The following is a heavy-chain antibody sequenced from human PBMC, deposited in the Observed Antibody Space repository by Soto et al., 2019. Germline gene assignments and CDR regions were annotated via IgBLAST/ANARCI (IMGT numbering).Heavy chain of an antibody. J-gene: IGHJ5*02. CDR1: GYTFTSYY. Sequence: QVQLVQSGAEVKKPGASVKVSCNASGYTFTSYYMHWVRQAPGQGLEWMGIINPSGGSTSYAQKVQGAVTRASDTSTSTVYMELGTLSSEDTAVYYCARVGTFTSHGDYEGFDPWGQGTLVTVSS. CDR3: ARVGTFTSHGDYEGFDP. V-gene: IGHV1-46*01. D-gene: IGHD4-17*01. CDR2: INPSGGST.